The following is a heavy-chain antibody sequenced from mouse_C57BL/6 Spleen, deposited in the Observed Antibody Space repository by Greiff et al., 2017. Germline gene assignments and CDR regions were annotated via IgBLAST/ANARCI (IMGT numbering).Heavy chain of an antibody. CDR3: ARGNYGSSFDV. V-gene: IGHV5-17*01. Sequence: EVQVVESGGGLVKPGGSLKLSCAASGFTFSDYGMHWVRQAPEKGLEWVAYISSGSSTIYYADTVKGRFTISRDNAKNTLFLQMTSLRSEDTAMYYCARGNYGSSFDVWGTGTTVTVSS. CDR1: GFTFSDYG. J-gene: IGHJ1*03. CDR2: ISSGSSTI. D-gene: IGHD1-1*01.